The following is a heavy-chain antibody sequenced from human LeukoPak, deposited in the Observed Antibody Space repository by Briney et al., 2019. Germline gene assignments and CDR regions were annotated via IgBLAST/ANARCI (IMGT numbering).Heavy chain of an antibody. CDR1: GFTFSSYW. V-gene: IGHV3-74*01. J-gene: IGHJ4*02. D-gene: IGHD6-13*01. CDR2: INSDGSST. CDR3: AKEDIAAAGTGLGY. Sequence: GGSLRLSCAASGFTFSSYWMHWVRQAPGKGLVWVSRINSDGSSTSYTDSVKGRFTISRDNSKNTLYLQMNSLRAEDTAVYYCAKEDIAAAGTGLGYWGQGTLVTVSS.